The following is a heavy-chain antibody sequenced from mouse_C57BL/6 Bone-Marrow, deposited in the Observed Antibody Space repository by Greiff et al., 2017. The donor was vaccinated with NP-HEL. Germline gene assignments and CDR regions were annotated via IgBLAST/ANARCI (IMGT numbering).Heavy chain of an antibody. CDR1: GYTFTSYW. CDR3: ARRGYSNLWYFDV. D-gene: IGHD2-5*01. J-gene: IGHJ1*03. Sequence: VQLQQPGAELVKPGASVKMSCKASGYTFTSYWITWVKQRPGQGLEWIGDIYPGSGSTNYNEKFKSKATLTVDTSSSTAYMQLSSLTSEDSAVYYCARRGYSNLWYFDVWGTGTTVTVSS. CDR2: IYPGSGST. V-gene: IGHV1-55*01.